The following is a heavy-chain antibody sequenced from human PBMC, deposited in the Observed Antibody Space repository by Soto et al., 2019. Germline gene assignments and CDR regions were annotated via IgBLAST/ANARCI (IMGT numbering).Heavy chain of an antibody. CDR2: INPNSGGT. CDR3: ARIGSGDYGDYAIVVVTAFFDY. D-gene: IGHD2-21*02. J-gene: IGHJ4*02. Sequence: ASVKVSCKAPGYTFTGYYMHWVRQAPGQGLEWMGWINPNSGGTNYAQKFQGRVTMTRDTSISTAYMELSRLRSDDTAVYYCARIGSGDYGDYAIVVVTAFFDYWGQGTLVTVSS. CDR1: GYTFTGYY. V-gene: IGHV1-2*02.